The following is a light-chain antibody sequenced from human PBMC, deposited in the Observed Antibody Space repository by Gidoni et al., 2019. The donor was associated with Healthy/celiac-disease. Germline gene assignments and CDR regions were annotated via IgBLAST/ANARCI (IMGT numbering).Light chain of an antibody. CDR1: QSISSY. V-gene: IGKV1-39*01. Sequence: DIQMTQSPSSLSASVGDRVTITCRASQSISSYLNWYQQKPGKAPKLLIYAASSLQSGVPSRFSGSGSGTDFTLTISSLQPEDFATYYSQQSYSTPPGWTFGQGTKVEIK. CDR3: QQSYSTPPGWT. CDR2: AAS. J-gene: IGKJ1*01.